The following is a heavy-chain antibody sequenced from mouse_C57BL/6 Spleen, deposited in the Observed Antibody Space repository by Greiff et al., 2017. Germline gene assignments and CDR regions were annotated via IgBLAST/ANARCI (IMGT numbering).Heavy chain of an antibody. D-gene: IGHD2-2*01. V-gene: IGHV3-6*01. CDR3: ARGMVTTPFAY. J-gene: IGHJ3*01. CDR1: GYSITSGYY. CDR2: ISYDGSN. Sequence: LQESGPGLVKPSQSLSLTCSVTGYSITSGYYWNWIRQFPGNKLEWMGYISYDGSNNYNPSLKNRISISRDTSKNQFFLKLNSVTTEDTATYYCARGMVTTPFAYWGQGPLVTVSA.